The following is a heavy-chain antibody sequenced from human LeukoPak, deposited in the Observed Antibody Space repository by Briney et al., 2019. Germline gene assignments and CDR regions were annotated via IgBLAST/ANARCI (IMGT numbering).Heavy chain of an antibody. CDR3: ARGYQLPHYYGMDV. D-gene: IGHD2-2*01. J-gene: IGHJ6*04. V-gene: IGHV4-34*01. CDR1: GGSFSGYY. Sequence: SETLSLTCAVYGGSFSGYYWSWIRQPPGKGLEWIGEINHSGSTNYNPSLKSRVTISVATSKNQFSLKLSSVTAADTAVYYCARGYQLPHYYGMDVWGKGTTVTVSS. CDR2: INHSGST.